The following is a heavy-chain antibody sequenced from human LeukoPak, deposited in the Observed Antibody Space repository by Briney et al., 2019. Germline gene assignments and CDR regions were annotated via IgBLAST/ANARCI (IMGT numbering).Heavy chain of an antibody. CDR2: ISYDGSSK. J-gene: IGHJ4*02. Sequence: GGSLRLSCAASGFTFSSYAMHWVRQAPGKGLEWVAVISYDGSSKYYADSVKGRFTISRDNSKNTLYLQMNSLRAEDTAVYYCARDSSSRSGYFDYWGQGTLVTVSS. D-gene: IGHD6-13*01. CDR3: ARDSSSRSGYFDY. V-gene: IGHV3-30-3*01. CDR1: GFTFSSYA.